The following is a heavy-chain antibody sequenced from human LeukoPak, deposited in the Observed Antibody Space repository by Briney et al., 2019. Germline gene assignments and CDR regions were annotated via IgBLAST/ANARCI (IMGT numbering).Heavy chain of an antibody. CDR3: IKDILPGGLDH. D-gene: IGHD2-15*01. V-gene: IGHV3-64*01. CDR2: ISSNGGST. J-gene: IGHJ4*02. Sequence: PGGSLRLSCAASGFTFSSYAMHWVRQAPGKGLEYVSAISSNGGSTYYANSVKGRFTISRDNSKNTLYLQMGSLRAEDMAVYYCIKDILPGGLDHWGQGTLVIVSS. CDR1: GFTFSSYA.